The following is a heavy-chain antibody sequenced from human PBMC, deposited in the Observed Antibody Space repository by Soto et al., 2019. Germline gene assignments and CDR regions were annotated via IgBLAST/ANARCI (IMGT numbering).Heavy chain of an antibody. V-gene: IGHV1-18*04. J-gene: IGHJ6*02. CDR2: ISGHNGKA. CDR3: ARKGSIGNFGMDV. CDR1: GYTFKSYD. Sequence: ASVKVACKASGYTFKSYDVMWVRKAPGQGLEWMGWISGHNGKADYAENFQGRVIMTTDTSTATASMDLRGLRSDDTAVYYCARKGSIGNFGMDVWGQGTRGTVS. D-gene: IGHD1-26*01.